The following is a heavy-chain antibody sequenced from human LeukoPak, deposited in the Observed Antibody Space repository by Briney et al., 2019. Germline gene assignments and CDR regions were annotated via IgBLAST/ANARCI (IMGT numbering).Heavy chain of an antibody. D-gene: IGHD2-8*01. CDR1: GFTFSSYW. CDR2: IKKDGSEK. V-gene: IGHV3-7*01. Sequence: GGSLRLSCAASGFTFSSYWMSWVRQAPGKGLEWVANIKKDGSEKYYVDSVKGRFTISRDNAKNSLYLQMNSLRAEDTAVYYCARFRVYYSDGQADALDIWGQGTMVTVAS. CDR3: ARFRVYYSDGQADALDI. J-gene: IGHJ3*02.